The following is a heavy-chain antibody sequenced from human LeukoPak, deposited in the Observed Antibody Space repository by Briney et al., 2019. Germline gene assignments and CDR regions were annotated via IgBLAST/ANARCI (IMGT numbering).Heavy chain of an antibody. D-gene: IGHD6-13*01. CDR1: GGSFSGYY. Sequence: SETLSLTCAVYGGSFSGYYWSWIRQPSGKGLEWIGEINHSGSTNYNPSLKSRVTISVDTSKNQFSLKLSSVTAADTAVYYCARETKYSSSWRPYCYYGMDVWGQGTTVTVSS. V-gene: IGHV4-34*01. CDR3: ARETKYSSSWRPYCYYGMDV. J-gene: IGHJ6*02. CDR2: INHSGST.